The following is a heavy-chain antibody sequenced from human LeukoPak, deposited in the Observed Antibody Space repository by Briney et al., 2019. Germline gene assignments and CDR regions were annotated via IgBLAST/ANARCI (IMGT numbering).Heavy chain of an antibody. V-gene: IGHV3-33*01. D-gene: IGHD3-10*01. CDR2: IWYDGGNT. J-gene: IGHJ5*02. CDR1: GFSFSSYG. CDR3: ARVGKVRGLLNIYP. Sequence: PGRSLSLSCEASGFSFSSYGMHWVRQAPGKGLEWVGVIWYDGGNTVYGDSVKGRLNISRDNSKNTLYLQMSSLRVEDTAVYYCARVGKVRGLLNIYPWGQGTLVTVSS.